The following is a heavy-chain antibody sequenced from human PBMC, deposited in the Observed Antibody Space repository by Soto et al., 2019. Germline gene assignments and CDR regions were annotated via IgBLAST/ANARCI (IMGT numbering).Heavy chain of an antibody. J-gene: IGHJ3*01. D-gene: IGHD1-1*01. Sequence: EVQLVESGGGLVKPGGSLRLSCAASGFTFSSYSMNWVRQAPGKGLEWVASISSNGFYTDFADSVKGRFTLSRDNVNNSVFLQLNSLSAEDTGIYYCARYDAFKASDLWGRGTMVIVSS. V-gene: IGHV3-21*01. CDR2: ISSNGFYT. CDR1: GFTFSSYS. CDR3: ARYDAFKASDL.